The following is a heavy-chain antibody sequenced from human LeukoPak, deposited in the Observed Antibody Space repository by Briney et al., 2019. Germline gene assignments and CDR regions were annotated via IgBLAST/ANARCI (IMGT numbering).Heavy chain of an antibody. CDR3: AKEDCSGGRCYSLHY. D-gene: IGHD2-15*01. CDR2: INWNGGST. V-gene: IGHV3-20*04. J-gene: IGHJ4*02. CDR1: GFTFNDYG. Sequence: GGSLRLSCVASGFTFNDYGMTWVRQTPGKGLEWVSTINWNGGSTAYADSVKGRFTISRDNAKNSLYLQMNSLRAEDAAVYYCAKEDCSGGRCYSLHYWGQGTLVTVSS.